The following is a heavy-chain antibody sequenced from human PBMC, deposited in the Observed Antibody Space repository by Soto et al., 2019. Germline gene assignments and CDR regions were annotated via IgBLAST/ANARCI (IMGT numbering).Heavy chain of an antibody. J-gene: IGHJ5*02. CDR1: GGSISSSSYY. Sequence: LSLTCTVSGGSISSSSYYWGWIRQPPGKGLEWIGSIYYSGSTYYNPSLKSRVTISVDTSKNQFSLRLSSVTAADTAVYYCARIRKGYSSSWPPGWFDPWGQGTLVTVSS. CDR3: ARIRKGYSSSWPPGWFDP. V-gene: IGHV4-39*01. CDR2: IYYSGST. D-gene: IGHD6-13*01.